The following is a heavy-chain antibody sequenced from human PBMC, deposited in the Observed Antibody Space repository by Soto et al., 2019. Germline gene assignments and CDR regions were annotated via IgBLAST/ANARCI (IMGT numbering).Heavy chain of an antibody. Sequence: QVQLVESGGGVVQPGKSVRLSCVASGFTFTNYAMHWVRQAPGKGLEWVAVTSYDGNDKYYGASVRGRFTISRDNSKNTVYLQMASLRGDDTAVYYCAKGRGRAVGRGDWGQYFDSWGQGTLVTVSS. J-gene: IGHJ4*02. D-gene: IGHD7-27*01. V-gene: IGHV3-30*04. CDR1: GFTFTNYA. CDR3: AKGRGRAVGRGDWGQYFDS. CDR2: TSYDGNDK.